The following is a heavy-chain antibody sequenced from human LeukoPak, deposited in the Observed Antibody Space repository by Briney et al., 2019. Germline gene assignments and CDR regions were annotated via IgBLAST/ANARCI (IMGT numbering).Heavy chain of an antibody. CDR1: GFTFSSYG. D-gene: IGHD2-21*02. V-gene: IGHV3-66*01. CDR3: ARGGCGGDCYGFDY. Sequence: GGSLRLSCAAPGFTFSSYGMSWVRQAPGKGPEWVSVIYSGGSTYYPDSVKGRFTISRDNSKNTVFLQMNNLRAEDTAVYYCARGGCGGDCYGFDYWGQGTLVTVSS. CDR2: IYSGGST. J-gene: IGHJ4*02.